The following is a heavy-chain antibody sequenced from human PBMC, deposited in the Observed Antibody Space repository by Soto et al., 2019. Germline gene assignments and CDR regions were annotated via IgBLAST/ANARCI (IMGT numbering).Heavy chain of an antibody. J-gene: IGHJ6*02. CDR3: ARSTRYYYDSSGPYGMDV. D-gene: IGHD3-22*01. CDR2: IIPIFGTA. CDR1: GGTFSSYA. V-gene: IGHV1-69*01. Sequence: QVQLVQSGAEVKKPGSSVKVSCKASGGTFSSYAISWVRQAPGQGLEWMGGIIPIFGTANYAQKFQGRVTITADESTSTAYMELSSLRSEDTAMYYCARSTRYYYDSSGPYGMDVWGQGTTVTVSS.